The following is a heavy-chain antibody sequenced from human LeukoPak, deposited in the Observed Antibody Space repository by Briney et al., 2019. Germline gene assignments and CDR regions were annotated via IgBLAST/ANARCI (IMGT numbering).Heavy chain of an antibody. Sequence: GGSLRLSCAASGFTFSSYAMSGVGQAPGKGLNWVSAISGSGGSTYYADSVKGRFTISRDNSKNTLYLQMNSLRAEDTAVYYCAKPSADGGDYFDYWGQGTLVTVSS. CDR3: AKPSADGGDYFDY. J-gene: IGHJ4*02. D-gene: IGHD4-23*01. V-gene: IGHV3-23*01. CDR1: GFTFSSYA. CDR2: ISGSGGST.